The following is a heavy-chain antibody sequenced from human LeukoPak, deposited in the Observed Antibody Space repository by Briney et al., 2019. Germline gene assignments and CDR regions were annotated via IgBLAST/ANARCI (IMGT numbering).Heavy chain of an antibody. J-gene: IGHJ4*02. Sequence: GGSLRLSCAASGFTFSDYYMTWIRLAPGKGLEWVSYISRSGNTIYYAASVKGRFTISRDNANNSLYLQMNSLRADDTAVYYCAREHSAVVTWEHFDYWGQGTLVTVSS. V-gene: IGHV3-11*04. D-gene: IGHD4-23*01. CDR2: ISRSGNTI. CDR1: GFTFSDYY. CDR3: AREHSAVVTWEHFDY.